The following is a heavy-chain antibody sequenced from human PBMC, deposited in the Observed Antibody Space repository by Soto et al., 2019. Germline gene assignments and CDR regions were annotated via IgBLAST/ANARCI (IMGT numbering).Heavy chain of an antibody. CDR2: VSYDGSKE. D-gene: IGHD3-22*01. Sequence: PGGSLRLSCAASGFTFNSYGIHWVRQAPGKGLEWVAGVSYDGSKEYYTESVRGRLTISRDNSRNTLDLQMNSLRAEDTAVYYCAKDTYYHDSSGYYVFDCWGQGTLVTVSS. V-gene: IGHV3-30*18. CDR3: AKDTYYHDSSGYYVFDC. CDR1: GFTFNSYG. J-gene: IGHJ4*02.